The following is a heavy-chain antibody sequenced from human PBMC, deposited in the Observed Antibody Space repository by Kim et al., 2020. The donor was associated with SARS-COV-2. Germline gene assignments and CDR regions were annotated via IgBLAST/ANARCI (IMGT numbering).Heavy chain of an antibody. CDR3: ARAHQLAPRGYGMDV. J-gene: IGHJ6*02. D-gene: IGHD1-1*01. V-gene: IGHV4-59*02. CDR1: GDSVATVF. CDR2: VSYSGGS. Sequence: SETLSLTCAVSGDSVATVFWTWVRQAPGKGLDWLGYVSYSGGSDYNPNLRGRLTISVDASRTHVSLRLTSLTAADTGVYFCARAHQLAPRGYGMDVWGQGTSVIVSS.